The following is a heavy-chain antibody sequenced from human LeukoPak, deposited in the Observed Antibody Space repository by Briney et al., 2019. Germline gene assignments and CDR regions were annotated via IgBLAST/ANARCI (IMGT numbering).Heavy chain of an antibody. CDR3: ARASPTEVYSSSWYHFDY. Sequence: SETLSLTCTVSGGSISSYYWSWIRQPAGKGLEWIGRIYTSGSTNYNPSLKSRVTMSVDTSKNQFSLKLSSVTAADTAVYYCARASPTEVYSSSWYHFDYWGQGTLVTVSS. CDR1: GGSISSYY. V-gene: IGHV4-4*07. CDR2: IYTSGST. J-gene: IGHJ4*02. D-gene: IGHD6-13*01.